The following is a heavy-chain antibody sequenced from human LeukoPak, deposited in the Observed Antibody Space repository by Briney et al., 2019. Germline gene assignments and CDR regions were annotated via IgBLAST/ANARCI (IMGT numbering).Heavy chain of an antibody. J-gene: IGHJ4*02. CDR2: ISYDGSNK. V-gene: IGHV3-30*18. Sequence: GGSLRLSCAASGFTFSSYGMHWVRQAPGKGLEWVAVISYDGSNKYYADSVKGRFTISRDNSKNTLYLQMNSLRAEDTAVYYCAKDRFGYCSSTSCYAGVYWGQGTLVTVSS. CDR3: AKDRFGYCSSTSCYAGVY. D-gene: IGHD2-2*01. CDR1: GFTFSSYG.